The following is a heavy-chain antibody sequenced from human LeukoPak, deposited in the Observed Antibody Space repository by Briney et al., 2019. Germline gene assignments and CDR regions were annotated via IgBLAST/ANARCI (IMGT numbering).Heavy chain of an antibody. CDR1: RYTSTSYG. J-gene: IGHJ4*01. D-gene: IGHD2-15*01. V-gene: IGHV1-18*01. CDR3: ARSGSSLFDY. CDR2: ISAYNGNT. Sequence: ASVKDSCEASRYTSTSYGISWVRQAPGQGLEWMGWISAYNGNTNYAQKLQGRVTMTTDTSTSTAYMELRSLRSDDTAVYYCARSGSSLFDYWGQGTPVTVSS.